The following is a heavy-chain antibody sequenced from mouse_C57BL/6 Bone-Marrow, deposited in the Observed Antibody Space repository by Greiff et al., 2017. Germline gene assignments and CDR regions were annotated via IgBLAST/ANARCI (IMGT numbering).Heavy chain of an antibody. CDR1: GFNIKDYY. CDR2: IDPEDGDT. Sequence: EVQLQQSGAELVRPGASVKLSCTASGFNIKDYYMHWVKQRPEQGLEWIGRIDPEDGDTEYAPKFQGKATIAADTSSNTAYLQLSSLTSEDTAVYYCTTVYYGSRGLDYWGQGTTLTVSS. J-gene: IGHJ2*01. V-gene: IGHV14-1*01. D-gene: IGHD1-1*01. CDR3: TTVYYGSRGLDY.